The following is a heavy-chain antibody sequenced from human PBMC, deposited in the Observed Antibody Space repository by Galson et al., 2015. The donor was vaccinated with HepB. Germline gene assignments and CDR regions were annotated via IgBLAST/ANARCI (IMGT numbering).Heavy chain of an antibody. Sequence: PALVKPTQTLTLTCAFSGFSLTTSGVGVGWIRQPPGKALEWLAFIYWDDNKCYSPSLQSRLTITKGTSKKQVILTMTNMDPVDTGTYYCAHSVVFPPWFDPWGQGILVTVSS. V-gene: IGHV2-5*02. CDR3: AHSVVFPPWFDP. J-gene: IGHJ5*02. D-gene: IGHD3-16*01. CDR1: GFSLTTSGVG. CDR2: IYWDDNK.